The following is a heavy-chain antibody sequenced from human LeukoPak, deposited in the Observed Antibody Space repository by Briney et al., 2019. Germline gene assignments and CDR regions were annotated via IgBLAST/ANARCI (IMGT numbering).Heavy chain of an antibody. J-gene: IGHJ3*02. CDR2: ISSSSSYI. CDR3: ARTREGGYDSSGYYSQPDAFDI. CDR1: GFTFSSYA. D-gene: IGHD3-22*01. V-gene: IGHV3-21*01. Sequence: PGRSLRLSCAASGFTFSSYAMHWVRQAPGKGLEWVSSISSSSSYIYYADSVKGRFTISRDNAKNSLYLQMNSLRAEDTAVYYCARTREGGYDSSGYYSQPDAFDIWGQGTMVTVSS.